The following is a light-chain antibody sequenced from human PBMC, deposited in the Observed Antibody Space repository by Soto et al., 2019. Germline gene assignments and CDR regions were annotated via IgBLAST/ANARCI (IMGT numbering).Light chain of an antibody. CDR3: SSFVGSPVV. V-gene: IGLV1-40*01. CDR1: SSNLGAGYD. J-gene: IGLJ2*01. CDR2: GNR. Sequence: QSVLTQPPSVSGAPGQRVTISCTGNSSNLGAGYDVHWYQQLPGTAPKLLIYGNRNRPSGVPERFSGSKSGNTASLTVSGLQAEDEADYYCSSFVGSPVVFGGGTKLTVL.